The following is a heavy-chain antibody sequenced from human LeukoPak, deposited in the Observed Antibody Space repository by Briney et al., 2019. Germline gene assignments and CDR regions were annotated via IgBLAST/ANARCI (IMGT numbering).Heavy chain of an antibody. CDR1: GFTFSSYG. V-gene: IGHV3-33*01. Sequence: PGRSLRLSCAASGFTFSSYGMHWVRQAPGKGLEWVAVIWYDGSNKYYADSVKGRFTISRDNSKNTLYLQMNSLRAEDTAMYYCARGRYSGTTYYFDYWGQGTLVTVSS. D-gene: IGHD5-12*01. CDR3: ARGRYSGTTYYFDY. J-gene: IGHJ4*02. CDR2: IWYDGSNK.